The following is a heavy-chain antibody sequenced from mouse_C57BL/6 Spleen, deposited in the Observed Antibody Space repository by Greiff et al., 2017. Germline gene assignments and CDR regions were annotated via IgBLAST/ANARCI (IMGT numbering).Heavy chain of an antibody. CDR2: FYPGSGSI. Sequence: QVQLQQSGAELVKPGASVKLSCKASGYTFTEYTIHWVKQRSGQGLEWIGWFYPGSGSIKYNEKFKDKATLTADKSSSTAYMELSRLTSEDSAVYFWARHEGGYVSGYGYYFDYWGQGTTLTVST. V-gene: IGHV1-62-2*01. CDR3: ARHEGGYVSGYGYYFDY. D-gene: IGHD1-1*01. J-gene: IGHJ2*01. CDR1: GYTFTEYT.